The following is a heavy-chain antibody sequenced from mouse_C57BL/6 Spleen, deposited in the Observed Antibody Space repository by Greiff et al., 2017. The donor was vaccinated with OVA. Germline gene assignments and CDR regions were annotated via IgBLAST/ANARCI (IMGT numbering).Heavy chain of an antibody. J-gene: IGHJ3*01. CDR3: ARDHPGAWFAY. CDR1: GFTFSDYG. D-gene: IGHD4-1*01. V-gene: IGHV5-17*01. CDR2: ISSGSSTI. Sequence: EVMLVESGGGLVKPGGSLKLSCAASGFTFSDYGMHWVRQAPEKGLEWVAYISSGSSTIYYADTVKGRFTISRDNAKNTLFLQMTRLRSEDTAMYYCARDHPGAWFAYWGQGTLVTVSA.